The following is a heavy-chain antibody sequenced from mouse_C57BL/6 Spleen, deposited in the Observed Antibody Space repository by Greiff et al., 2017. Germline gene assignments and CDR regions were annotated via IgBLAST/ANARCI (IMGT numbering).Heavy chain of an antibody. CDR3: ARGGNDGGAAWFAY. CDR1: GYTFTDYY. V-gene: IGHV1-76*01. D-gene: IGHD2-2*01. CDR2: IYPGSGNT. Sequence: QVQLQQSGAELVRPGASVKLSCKASGYTFTDYYINWVKQRPGQGLEWIARIYPGSGNTYYNEKFKGKATLTAEKSSSTAYMQLSSLPSEDAAVDFCARGGNDGGAAWFAYWGQGTLVTVSA. J-gene: IGHJ3*01.